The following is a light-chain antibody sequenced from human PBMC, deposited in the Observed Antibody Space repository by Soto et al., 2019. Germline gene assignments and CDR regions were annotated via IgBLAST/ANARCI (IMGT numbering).Light chain of an antibody. Sequence: QSALTQPRSVSGSPGQSVTISCTGTSSDVGTYNFVSWYQHHPGKAPKLMIYDVSKRPSGVPDRFSGSKSGNTASLTISGLQAEDEADYYCCSYAGTYTLIFGGGTKVTVL. J-gene: IGLJ2*01. V-gene: IGLV2-11*01. CDR1: SSDVGTYNF. CDR3: CSYAGTYTLI. CDR2: DVS.